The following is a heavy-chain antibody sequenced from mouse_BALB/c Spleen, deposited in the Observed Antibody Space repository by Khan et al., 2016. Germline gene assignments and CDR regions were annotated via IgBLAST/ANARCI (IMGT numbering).Heavy chain of an antibody. J-gene: IGHJ3*01. Sequence: QVQLQQSGAELARPGASVKLSCKASGYTFTSYWMQWVKQRPGQGLEWIGAIYPGDGDTRYTQKFKGKATLTADKSSSTAYMQLSSLASEDSAVYDCARRAARATGFAYWGQGTLVTVSA. D-gene: IGHD3-1*01. CDR2: IYPGDGDT. V-gene: IGHV1-87*01. CDR3: ARRAARATGFAY. CDR1: GYTFTSYW.